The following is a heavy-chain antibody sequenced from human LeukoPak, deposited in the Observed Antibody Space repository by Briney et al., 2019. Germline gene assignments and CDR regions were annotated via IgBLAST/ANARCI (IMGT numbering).Heavy chain of an antibody. CDR3: ARDWVYIVVVVAAQYHDAFDI. Sequence: PSETLSLTCTVSGGSISSSSYYWGWIRQPPGKGLEWIGSIYYSGSTYYNPSLKSRVTISVDTSKNQFSLKLSSVTAADTAVYYCARDWVYIVVVVAAQYHDAFDIWGQGTMVTVSS. V-gene: IGHV4-39*07. CDR1: GGSISSSSYY. J-gene: IGHJ3*02. CDR2: IYYSGST. D-gene: IGHD2-15*01.